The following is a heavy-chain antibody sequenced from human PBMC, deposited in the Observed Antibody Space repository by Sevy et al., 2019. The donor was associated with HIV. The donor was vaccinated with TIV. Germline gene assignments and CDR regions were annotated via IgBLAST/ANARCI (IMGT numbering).Heavy chain of an antibody. D-gene: IGHD1-1*01. Sequence: GESLKISCKASGYNFINYWIGWVRQMPGKGLEWMGIIYPGDSDTRYSLSFQGQVTISVDKSISTAYLQWSSLKAPDTAMDYCARGARGTLPSYYYYGLGVWGQGTTVTVSS. CDR2: IYPGDSDT. V-gene: IGHV5-51*01. J-gene: IGHJ6*02. CDR3: ARGARGTLPSYYYYGLGV. CDR1: GYNFINYW.